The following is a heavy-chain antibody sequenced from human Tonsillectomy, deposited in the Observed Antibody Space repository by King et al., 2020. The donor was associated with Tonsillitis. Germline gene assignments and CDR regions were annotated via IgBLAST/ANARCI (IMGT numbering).Heavy chain of an antibody. D-gene: IGHD3-10*01. J-gene: IGHJ3*02. V-gene: IGHV1-2*04. CDR3: AREANGSGDAFDI. Sequence: QLVQSGAEVKKPGASVKVSCKASGYTFTGYYMHWVRQAPGQGLEWMGWINPNSGGTNYAQKFQGWVTMTRDTSISTAYMELSRRRSVDTAVYYCAREANGSGDAFDIWGQGTMVTVSS. CDR2: INPNSGGT. CDR1: GYTFTGYY.